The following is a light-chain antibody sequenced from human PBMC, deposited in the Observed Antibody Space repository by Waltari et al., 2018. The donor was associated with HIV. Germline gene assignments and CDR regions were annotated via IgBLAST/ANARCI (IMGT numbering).Light chain of an antibody. Sequence: AIQMTQSPPSLPASVGGRVTITCRASQGIGNDLGWYQQQPGKPPKLLIYSASRLQSGVPSRISGSGSGTDFTLTISSLQPEDVATYYCMQDFTYPRTFGQGTRVEIK. CDR1: QGIGND. J-gene: IGKJ1*01. CDR2: SAS. CDR3: MQDFTYPRT. V-gene: IGKV1-6*01.